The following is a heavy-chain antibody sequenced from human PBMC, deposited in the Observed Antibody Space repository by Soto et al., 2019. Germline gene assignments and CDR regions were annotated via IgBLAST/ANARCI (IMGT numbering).Heavy chain of an antibody. J-gene: IGHJ6*02. Sequence: PGGSLRLSCAASGFTFSSYDMHWVRQATGKGLEWVSAIGTAGDTYYPGSVKGRFTISRENAKNSLYLQMNSLRAEDTAVYYCARDGWKGITMVRGVLYGMDVWGQGTTVTV. CDR3: ARDGWKGITMVRGVLYGMDV. V-gene: IGHV3-13*01. D-gene: IGHD3-10*01. CDR1: GFTFSSYD. CDR2: IGTAGDT.